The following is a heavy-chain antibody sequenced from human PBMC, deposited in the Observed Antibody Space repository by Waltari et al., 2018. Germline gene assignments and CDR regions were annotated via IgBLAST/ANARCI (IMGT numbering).Heavy chain of an antibody. CDR2: VYSAGNT. CDR3: ASFREYYDSSGNYFGAFDT. CDR1: GVSIRSGGYF. V-gene: IGHV4-61*02. Sequence: QVQLQESGPGLVKPSQTLSLTCDVSGVSIRSGGYFWSWVRKPAGRGLEGIGRVYSAGNTDNNPSLKSRATVSVDTSKNQFFLRLTFMAAADAAVYYCASFREYYDSSGNYFGAFDTWGQGTKVTVSS. J-gene: IGHJ3*02. D-gene: IGHD3-22*01.